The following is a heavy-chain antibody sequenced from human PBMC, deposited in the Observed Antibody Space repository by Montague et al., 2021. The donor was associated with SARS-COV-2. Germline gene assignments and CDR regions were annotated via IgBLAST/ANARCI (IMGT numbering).Heavy chain of an antibody. CDR3: ARNYYDSSDHFDY. CDR2: ISYDGSNK. J-gene: IGHJ4*02. CDR1: GFTFSSYA. Sequence: SLRLSCAASGFTFSSYAMHWVRQAPGKGLEWVAVISYDGSNKYYADSVKGQFTISRDNSKNTLYLQMNSLRAEDTVVYYCARNYYDSSDHFDYWGQGTLVTVSS. V-gene: IGHV3-30*04. D-gene: IGHD3-22*01.